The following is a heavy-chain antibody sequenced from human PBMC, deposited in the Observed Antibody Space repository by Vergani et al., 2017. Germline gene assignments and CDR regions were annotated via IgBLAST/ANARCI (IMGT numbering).Heavy chain of an antibody. CDR1: GFTFSSYS. V-gene: IGHV3-21*01. CDR3: ARAYQLLYFDY. CDR2: ISSSSSYI. Sequence: EVQLVESGGGLVKPGGSLRLSCEASGFTFSSYSMNWVRQAPGKGLEWVSSISSSSSYIYYADSLKGRFTISRANAKNSLYLQMTSLRAEDTAVYYCARAYQLLYFDYWGQGTLVTVSS. J-gene: IGHJ4*02. D-gene: IGHD2-2*01.